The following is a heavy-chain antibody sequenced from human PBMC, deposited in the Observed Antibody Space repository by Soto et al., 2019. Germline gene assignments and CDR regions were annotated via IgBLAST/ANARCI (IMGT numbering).Heavy chain of an antibody. CDR2: ISTRSSYT. CDR3: ASDQGHSSSSTYGMDV. Sequence: QVQLVESGGGLVKPGGSLRLSCAASRFTFSDYYMSWIRQAPGKGLEWVAYISTRSSYTNYADSVRGRFTISRDNAKNSGYLQMNSLRAEDTAVYFCASDQGHSSSSTYGMDVWGQGTTVTVSS. V-gene: IGHV3-11*06. CDR1: RFTFSDYY. D-gene: IGHD6-6*01. J-gene: IGHJ6*02.